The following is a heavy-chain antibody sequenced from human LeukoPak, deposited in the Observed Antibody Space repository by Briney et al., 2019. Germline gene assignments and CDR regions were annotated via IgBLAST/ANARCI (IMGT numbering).Heavy chain of an antibody. J-gene: IGHJ3*02. V-gene: IGHV4-59*08. CDR2: IYYSGST. CDR3: AREGYYDSSGYPHAFDI. CDR1: GCSISSYY. D-gene: IGHD3-22*01. Sequence: SETLSLTCTVSGCSISSYYWSWIRQPPGKGLEWIGYIYYSGSTNYNPSLKSRVTISVDTSKNQFSLKLSSVTAADTAVYYCAREGYYDSSGYPHAFDIWGQGTMVTVSS.